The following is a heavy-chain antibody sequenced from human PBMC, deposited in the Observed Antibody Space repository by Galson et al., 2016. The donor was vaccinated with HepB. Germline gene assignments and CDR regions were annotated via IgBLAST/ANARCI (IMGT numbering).Heavy chain of an antibody. V-gene: IGHV1-8*02. CDR3: SRSHFPGRHSQGY. CDR1: EYTFTSFD. Sequence: SVKVSCKGSEYTFTSFDIHWVRQAPGQGLEWMGWINPNSGNTDYAQKFQGRDTMTTNTTMNTASMESTTLRSDDTAVYYCSRSHFPGRHSQGYWGQGTLVTVSS. CDR2: INPNSGNT. J-gene: IGHJ4*02. D-gene: IGHD3-3*02.